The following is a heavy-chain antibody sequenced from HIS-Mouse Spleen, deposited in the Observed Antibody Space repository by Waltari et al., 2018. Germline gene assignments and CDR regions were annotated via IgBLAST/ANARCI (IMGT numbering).Heavy chain of an antibody. Sequence: QVQLVQSGAEVKKPGSSVKVSCKASGGTFSSYAISWVRQAPGQGLEWMGRIIPSLGIANCAQKFQGRVTITADKSTSTAYMELSSLRSEDTAVYYCARCSPVVPAASSLDYWGQGTLVTVSS. CDR2: IIPSLGIA. CDR3: ARCSPVVPAASSLDY. V-gene: IGHV1-69*04. J-gene: IGHJ4*02. D-gene: IGHD2-2*01. CDR1: GGTFSSYA.